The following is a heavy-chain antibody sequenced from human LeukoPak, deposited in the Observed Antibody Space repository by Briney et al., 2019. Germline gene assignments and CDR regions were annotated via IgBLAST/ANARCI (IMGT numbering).Heavy chain of an antibody. Sequence: GGSLRLSCAASGFTFSSYSMNWVRQAPGKGLEWVAVISYDGSNKYYADSVKGRFTISRDNSKNTLYLQMNSLRAEDTAVYYCARRYYSSGWYGTVGDYYYYGMDVWGQGTTVTVSS. CDR2: ISYDGSNK. CDR1: GFTFSSYS. J-gene: IGHJ6*02. D-gene: IGHD6-19*01. V-gene: IGHV3-30*03. CDR3: ARRYYSSGWYGTVGDYYYYGMDV.